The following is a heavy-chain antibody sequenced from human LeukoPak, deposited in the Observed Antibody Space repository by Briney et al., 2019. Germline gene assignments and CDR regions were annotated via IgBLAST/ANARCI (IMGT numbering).Heavy chain of an antibody. J-gene: IGHJ5*02. CDR2: IYYSGST. V-gene: IGHV4-59*01. Sequence: GSLRLSCAASGFTFSNAWMSWVRQAPGKGLEWIGYIYYSGSTNYNPSLKSRVTISVDTSKNQFSLKLSSVTAADTAVYYCARGYSSSWYGFNSFDPWGQGTLVTVSS. CDR3: ARGYSSSWYGFNSFDP. CDR1: GFTFSNAW. D-gene: IGHD6-13*01.